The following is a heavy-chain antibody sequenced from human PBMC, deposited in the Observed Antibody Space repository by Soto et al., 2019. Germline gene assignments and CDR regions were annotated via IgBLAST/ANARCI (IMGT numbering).Heavy chain of an antibody. V-gene: IGHV4-30-4*01. Sequence: HVQLQESGPGPVTPSQTLSLSCTVSGVSITSGSYYWTWVRQSPGKGLEWIGYRYYSGNTYYNPSLNCRATISVDTSKNQFFLKLTFVTAADTAVYYCARGGYDTSGQTFIGWGPDCWGQGTLVTVSS. D-gene: IGHD3-22*01. CDR3: ARGGYDTSGQTFIGWGPDC. J-gene: IGHJ4*02. CDR1: GVSITSGSYY. CDR2: RYYSGNT.